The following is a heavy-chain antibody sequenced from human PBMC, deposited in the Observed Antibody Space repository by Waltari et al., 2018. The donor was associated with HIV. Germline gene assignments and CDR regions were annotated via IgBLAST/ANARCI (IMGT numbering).Heavy chain of an antibody. V-gene: IGHV3-7*01. CDR2: IKQDGSEK. CDR3: AYGGFWFDY. J-gene: IGHJ4*02. D-gene: IGHD4-17*01. Sequence: EVRLVESGGGLVQPGGSLRLSCAASGFIFSNYWMSWVRQAPGKGLEWVANIKQDGSEKYYVDSVKGRFAISRDNAKNSLSLQMNSLRAEDTAVYYCAYGGFWFDYWGQGTLVTVSS. CDR1: GFIFSNYW.